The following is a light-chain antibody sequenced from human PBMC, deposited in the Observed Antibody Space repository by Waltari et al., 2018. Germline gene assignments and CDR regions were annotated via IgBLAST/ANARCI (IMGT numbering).Light chain of an antibody. CDR2: DVT. V-gene: IGLV2-14*03. CDR3: SSYTTSSTVYV. Sequence: QSALTQPASVSASPGQSITISCTGTSSDVGTYDYVSWYQQHPGKAPKLMIYDVTKRPSGIANRFSGSKSGNTASLTISGLQAEDEADYYCSSYTTSSTVYVFGTGTKVTVL. J-gene: IGLJ1*01. CDR1: SSDVGTYDY.